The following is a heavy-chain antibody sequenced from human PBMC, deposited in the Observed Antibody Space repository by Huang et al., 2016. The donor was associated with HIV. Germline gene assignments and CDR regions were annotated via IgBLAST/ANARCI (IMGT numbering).Heavy chain of an antibody. CDR3: AKDGADEEWDIDY. Sequence: VQLVESGGGVVQPGRSLRLACAASGFSFRPYGLHWVRQAPGKGLELVAVISYDVSNKYYAHSVKGQFTISRDTSENKVYLQMNSLRHEDTAVYYCAKDGADEEWDIDYWGQGTLVTVSS. D-gene: IGHD1-26*01. CDR1: GFSFRPYG. V-gene: IGHV3-30*18. J-gene: IGHJ4*02. CDR2: ISYDVSNK.